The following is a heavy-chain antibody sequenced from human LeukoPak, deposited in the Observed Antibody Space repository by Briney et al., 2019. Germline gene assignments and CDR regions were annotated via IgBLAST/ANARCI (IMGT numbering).Heavy chain of an antibody. CDR1: GDSISHYY. J-gene: IGHJ4*02. Sequence: SETLSLTCTFSGDSISHYYWNWIRQPPRKGLEWIGYIYYSGSTNYNPSLKSRVTISVDTSKNQFSLKLTSVTAADTAVYYCARGTSGDPFDYWGQGTLVTVSS. CDR2: IYYSGST. D-gene: IGHD4-17*01. CDR3: ARGTSGDPFDY. V-gene: IGHV4-59*01.